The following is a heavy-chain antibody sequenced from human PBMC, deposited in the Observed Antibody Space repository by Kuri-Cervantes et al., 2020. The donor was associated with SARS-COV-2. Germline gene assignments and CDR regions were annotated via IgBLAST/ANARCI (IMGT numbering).Heavy chain of an antibody. J-gene: IGHJ1*01. CDR3: AKSSTITIFGVVIIPEYFQH. CDR1: GFTFKTYG. V-gene: IGHV3-23*01. Sequence: GESLKISCAASGFTFKTYGMHWVRQAPGKGLEWVSAISGSGGSTYYADSVKGRFTISRDNSKNTLYLQMNSLRAEDTAVYYCAKSSTITIFGVVIIPEYFQHWGQGTLVTVSS. CDR2: ISGSGGST. D-gene: IGHD3-3*01.